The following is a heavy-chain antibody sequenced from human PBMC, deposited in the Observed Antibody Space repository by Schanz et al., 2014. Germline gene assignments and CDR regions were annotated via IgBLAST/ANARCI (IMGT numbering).Heavy chain of an antibody. CDR3: ARHPSGWFIGHCDY. V-gene: IGHV3-23*04. D-gene: IGHD6-19*01. J-gene: IGHJ4*02. CDR1: RFIFDGYA. Sequence: VQLVESGGGVVQPGGSLRLSCAAPRFIFDGYAMHWVRQAPGKGLEWVSALSISGSSTYYADSVKGRFTISRDNSKNTLYVQMNSLRAEDTAVYYCARHPSGWFIGHCDYWGQGTLVTVSS. CDR2: LSISGSST.